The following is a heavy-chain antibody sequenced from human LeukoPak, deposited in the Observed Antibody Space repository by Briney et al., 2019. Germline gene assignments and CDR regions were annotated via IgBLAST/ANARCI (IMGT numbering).Heavy chain of an antibody. J-gene: IGHJ5*02. CDR2: IHYTGTT. V-gene: IGHV4-59*08. CDR1: SASISSNY. Sequence: SETLSLTCTVSSASISSNYWTWIRQPPGKGLERIGYIHYTGTTNYNPSLKSRVTISVDTSKTQFSLKLSSVTAADTAVFYCARIGYCSGGNCVNWFDPWGQGTLVTVSS. D-gene: IGHD2-15*01. CDR3: ARIGYCSGGNCVNWFDP.